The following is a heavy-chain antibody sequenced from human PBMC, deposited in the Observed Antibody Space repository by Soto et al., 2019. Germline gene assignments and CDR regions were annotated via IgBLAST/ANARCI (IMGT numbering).Heavy chain of an antibody. CDR2: ISGSGGST. J-gene: IGHJ3*01. CDR1: GFTFSSYA. D-gene: IGHD3-10*01. CDR3: AKRPGGSGVYDALDG. V-gene: IGHV3-23*01. Sequence: EVQLLESGGGLVQPGGSLRLSCAASGFTFSSYAMSWVRQAPGKGLEWVSAISGSGGSTYYADSVKGRFTISRDNSKNTRYLQVNGRRAENTAVYCCAKRPGGSGVYDALDGWGRGTMLGDSS.